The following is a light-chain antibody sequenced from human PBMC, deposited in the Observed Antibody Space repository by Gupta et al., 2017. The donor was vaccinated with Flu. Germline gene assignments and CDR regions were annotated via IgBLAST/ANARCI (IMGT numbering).Light chain of an antibody. J-gene: IGLJ3*02. Sequence: QLVLTQSPSASASLGASVKLTCTLSSGHTTYAIAWHQQQPEKGPRYLMKLNSDGSHSKGDGIPDRFSGSSSGAERYLTISSLQSEDDADYYCQTWGTGSNWVFGGGTKLTVL. CDR1: SGHTTYA. CDR2: LNSDGSH. V-gene: IGLV4-69*01. CDR3: QTWGTGSNWV.